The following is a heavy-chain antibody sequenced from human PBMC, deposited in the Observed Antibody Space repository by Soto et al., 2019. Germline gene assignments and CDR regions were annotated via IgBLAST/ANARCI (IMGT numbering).Heavy chain of an antibody. D-gene: IGHD2-2*01. CDR2: ISAYNGNT. J-gene: IGHJ6*02. CDR3: ASPYCSSTSCYPYYYYGMDV. Sequence: ASVKVSCKASGYTFTSYGISWVRQAPGQGLEWMGWISAYNGNTNYAQKLQGRVTMTTDTSTSTAYMELRSLRSDDTAVYYRASPYCSSTSCYPYYYYGMDVWGQGTTVTVSS. V-gene: IGHV1-18*04. CDR1: GYTFTSYG.